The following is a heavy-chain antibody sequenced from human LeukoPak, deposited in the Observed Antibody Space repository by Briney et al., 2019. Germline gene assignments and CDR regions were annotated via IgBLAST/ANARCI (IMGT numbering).Heavy chain of an antibody. CDR1: GFTFSDYY. CDR2: ISSSGSTI. V-gene: IGHV3-11*04. CDR3: ARTENSSGWPRNYYYYYYYMDV. J-gene: IGHJ6*03. D-gene: IGHD6-19*01. Sequence: GGSLRLSCAASGFTFSDYYMSWIRQAPGKRLEWVSYISSSGSTIYYADSVKGRFTISRDNAKNSLYLQMNSLRAEDTAVYYCARTENSSGWPRNYYYYYYYMDVWGKGTTVTVSS.